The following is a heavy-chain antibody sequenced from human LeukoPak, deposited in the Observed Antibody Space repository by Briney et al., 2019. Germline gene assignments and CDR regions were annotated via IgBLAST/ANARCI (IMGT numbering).Heavy chain of an antibody. CDR2: IYPGDSDT. Sequence: GESLKISCKGSGYSFTSYWIGWVRQMPGKGLEWMGIIYPGDSDTRYSPSFQGQVTISADKSISTAYLQWSSLKASDTAMYYCAAVGGAAAVGGGLDYWGQGTLVTVSS. J-gene: IGHJ4*02. V-gene: IGHV5-51*01. D-gene: IGHD6-13*01. CDR1: GYSFTSYW. CDR3: AAVGGAAAVGGGLDY.